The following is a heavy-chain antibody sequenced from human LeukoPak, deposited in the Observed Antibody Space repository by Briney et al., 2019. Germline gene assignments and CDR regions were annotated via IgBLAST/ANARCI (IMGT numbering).Heavy chain of an antibody. V-gene: IGHV1-69*02. CDR2: IIPILGIA. Sequence: GASVKVSCKASGGTFSSYTISWVRQAPGQGLEWMGRIIPILGIANYAQKFQGRVTITADKSTSTAYMELSSLRSEDTAVYYCASYSHRGLVRVDAFDIWGQGTMVTVSS. J-gene: IGHJ3*02. CDR3: ASYSHRGLVRVDAFDI. CDR1: GGTFSSYT. D-gene: IGHD6-6*01.